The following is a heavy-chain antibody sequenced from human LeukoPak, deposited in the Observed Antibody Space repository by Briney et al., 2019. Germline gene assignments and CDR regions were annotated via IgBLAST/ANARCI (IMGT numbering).Heavy chain of an antibody. J-gene: IGHJ3*02. V-gene: IGHV3-21*01. CDR1: GFTFSNYS. Sequence: GGSLRLSCAASGFTFSNYSMNWVRQAPGKGLEWVSSISSSSRYIYYADSVKGRFTISRDNAKNSLYLQMNSLRAEDTAVYYCAREALEWSPPDIWGQGTTVTVSS. CDR2: ISSSSRYI. CDR3: AREALEWSPPDI. D-gene: IGHD3-3*01.